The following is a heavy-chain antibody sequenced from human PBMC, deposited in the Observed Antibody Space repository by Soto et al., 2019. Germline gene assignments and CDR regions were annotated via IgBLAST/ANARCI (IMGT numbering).Heavy chain of an antibody. CDR3: ARDSLYDSGGHSAPPNWFDP. CDR2: ISYDGSNK. CDR1: GFTFSSYA. J-gene: IGHJ5*02. D-gene: IGHD3-22*01. V-gene: IGHV3-30-3*01. Sequence: GGSLRLSCAASGFTFSSYAMHWVRQAPGKGLEWVAVISYDGSNKYYADSVKGRFTISRDISKNTLYLQMNSLRAEDTAVYYCARDSLYDSGGHSAPPNWFDPWGQGTLVTVSS.